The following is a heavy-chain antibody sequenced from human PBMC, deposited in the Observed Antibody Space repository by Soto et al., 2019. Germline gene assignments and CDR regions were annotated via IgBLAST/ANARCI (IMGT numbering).Heavy chain of an antibody. J-gene: IGHJ4*02. D-gene: IGHD1-26*01. CDR1: GFTVSSNY. CDR3: ARAWFSDLSGSYLTLFDS. Sequence: GSLRLSCAASGFTVSSNYMSWVRQAPGKGLEWVSVIYSGGSTYYADSVKGRFTISRDNSKNTLYLQMNSLRAEDAAVYYCARAWFSDLSGSYLTLFDSWAQGTLVTVSS. CDR2: IYSGGST. V-gene: IGHV3-53*01.